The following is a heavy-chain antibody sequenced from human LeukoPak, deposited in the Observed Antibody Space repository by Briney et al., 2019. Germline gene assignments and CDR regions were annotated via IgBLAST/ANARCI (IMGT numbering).Heavy chain of an antibody. D-gene: IGHD3-10*01. CDR1: DGSFSEYY. CDR3: ARMGRWFGHFYMDV. CDR2: INYSGNT. V-gene: IGHV4-34*01. J-gene: IGHJ6*03. Sequence: SETLSLTCAVYDGSFSEYYWNWIRQSPGKGLEWIGEINYSGNTNYNPSLESRVTISVDTSKNHFSLKLTSVTAADTAVYYCARMGRWFGHFYMDVWGKGTTVTVSS.